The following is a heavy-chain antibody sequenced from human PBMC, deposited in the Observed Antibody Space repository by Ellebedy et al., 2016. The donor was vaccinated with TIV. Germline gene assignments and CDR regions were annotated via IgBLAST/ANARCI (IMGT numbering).Heavy chain of an antibody. CDR1: GGSISSYY. CDR3: ARGMKDSSGYFYWYFDL. V-gene: IGHV4-59*06. CDR2: IYYSGSA. D-gene: IGHD3-22*01. J-gene: IGHJ2*01. Sequence: MPSETLSLTCTVSGGSISSYYWSWIRQHPGKGLEWIGYIYYSGSAYYNPSLKSRVTIPLDTSKNQFSLKLSSVTAADTAVYYCARGMKDSSGYFYWYFDLWGRGTLVTVSS.